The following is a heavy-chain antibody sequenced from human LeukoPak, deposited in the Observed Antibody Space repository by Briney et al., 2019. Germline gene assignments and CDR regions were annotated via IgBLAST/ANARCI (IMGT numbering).Heavy chain of an antibody. J-gene: IGHJ4*02. Sequence: GESLRPSCAASGFSFSSYEMNWVRQAPGKGLQWISYINGGGNEKYYGDSVKGRFTVSRDNAKNSLYLQMNSLRAEDTAVYYCVRDRPDRGYSYGRDFDYWGQGTLVTVSS. CDR2: INGGGNEK. CDR1: GFSFSSYE. V-gene: IGHV3-48*03. CDR3: VRDRPDRGYSYGRDFDY. D-gene: IGHD5-18*01.